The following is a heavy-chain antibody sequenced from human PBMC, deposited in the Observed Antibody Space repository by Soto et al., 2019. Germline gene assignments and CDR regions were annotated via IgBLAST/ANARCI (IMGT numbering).Heavy chain of an antibody. D-gene: IGHD6-19*01. Sequence: QVQLQESGPGLVKPSETLSLTCTVSGGSISSYYWSCIRQPPGKGLELIGYIYYSGSTNYNPSLKSRVTISVDTSKNQLSLKLSSVNAADTAVYYCARDCRSGCPFEIWGQGTMVTVSS. V-gene: IGHV4-59*01. CDR3: ARDCRSGCPFEI. CDR1: GGSISSYY. CDR2: IYYSGST. J-gene: IGHJ3*02.